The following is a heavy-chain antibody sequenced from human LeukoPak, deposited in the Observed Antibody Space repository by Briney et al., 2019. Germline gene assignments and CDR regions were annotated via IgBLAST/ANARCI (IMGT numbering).Heavy chain of an antibody. CDR2: FEGNGPNT. CDR3: AKPRSTGLGWAQFDY. D-gene: IGHD2-8*02. V-gene: IGHV3-23*01. Sequence: GGSLRLSCAASGFTFSSFAMPWVRQAPGKGLEWVSGFEGNGPNTYYADSVKGRCTISRDNSRNTLYLEMNSLRPEDTAIYYCAKPRSTGLGWAQFDYWGQGSLVTVSS. CDR1: GFTFSSFA. J-gene: IGHJ4*02.